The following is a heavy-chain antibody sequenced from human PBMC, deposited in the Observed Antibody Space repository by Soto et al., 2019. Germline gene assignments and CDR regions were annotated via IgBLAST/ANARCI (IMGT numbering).Heavy chain of an antibody. J-gene: IGHJ4*02. CDR2: ISYDGSNK. CDR3: GRGGFNYYFDY. V-gene: IGHV3-30-3*01. Sequence: QVQVVESGGGVVQPGRSLRLSCAASGFTFSNYAMHWVRQAPGKGLEWVAVISYDGSNKYYADSVKGRLTISRDNSKKTVYLQLNSLRAEDTAVYFCGRGGFNYYFDYWGLGTLVTVSS. CDR1: GFTFSNYA.